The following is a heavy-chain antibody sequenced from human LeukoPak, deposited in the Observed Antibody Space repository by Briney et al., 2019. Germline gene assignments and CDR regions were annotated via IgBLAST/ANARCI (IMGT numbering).Heavy chain of an antibody. CDR1: GFTFSSYA. V-gene: IGHV3-23*01. CDR3: AKEPDNYDFWSGYYFDY. J-gene: IGHJ4*02. Sequence: PGGSLRLSCAASGFTFSSYAMSWVRQAPGKGLEWVSAISGSGGSTYYADSVKGRFTISRDNSKNTLYLQMNSLRAEDTAVYYCAKEPDNYDFWSGYYFDYWGQGTLVTASS. D-gene: IGHD3-3*01. CDR2: ISGSGGST.